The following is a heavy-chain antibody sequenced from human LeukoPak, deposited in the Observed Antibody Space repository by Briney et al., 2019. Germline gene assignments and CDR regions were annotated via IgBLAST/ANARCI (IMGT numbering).Heavy chain of an antibody. J-gene: IGHJ4*02. D-gene: IGHD5-24*01. CDR2: ISYDGSNK. CDR1: GFTFSSYA. V-gene: IGHV3-30*04. CDR3: ARGRLEMATIIGFDY. Sequence: GGSLRLSCAASGFTFSSYAMHWVRQAPGKGLEWVAVISYDGSNKYYADSVKGRFTISRDNSKNTLYLQMNSLRAEDTAVYYCARGRLEMATIIGFDYWGQGTLVTVSS.